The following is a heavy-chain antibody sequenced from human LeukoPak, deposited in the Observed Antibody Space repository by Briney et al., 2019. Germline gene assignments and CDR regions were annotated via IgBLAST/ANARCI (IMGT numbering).Heavy chain of an antibody. J-gene: IGHJ4*02. V-gene: IGHV4-39*07. CDR2: INHSGST. D-gene: IGHD1-26*01. CDR3: ARGGGSYPFDY. Sequence: PSQTLSLTCTVSGDSISSGDYYWGWIRQPPGKGLEWIGEINHSGSTNYNPSLKSRVTISVDTSKNQFSLKLSSVTAADTAVYYCARGGGSYPFDYWGQGTLVTVSS. CDR1: GDSISSGDYY.